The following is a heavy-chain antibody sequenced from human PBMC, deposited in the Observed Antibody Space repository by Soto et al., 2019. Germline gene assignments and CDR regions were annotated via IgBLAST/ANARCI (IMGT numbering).Heavy chain of an antibody. D-gene: IGHD5-12*01. CDR2: IKQAGREK. J-gene: IGHJ3*02. Sequence: EVQLVESGGGLVQPGGSRRLSCAASGFTFSSYWMSWVRQAPGQGLEWVANIKQAGREKDYVDSVKGRCTISRANAKNSLYLQMNSLRAEDTAVYYCAREGGGYDVGAFDIWGQGTMVTVSS. V-gene: IGHV3-7*05. CDR3: AREGGGYDVGAFDI. CDR1: GFTFSSYW.